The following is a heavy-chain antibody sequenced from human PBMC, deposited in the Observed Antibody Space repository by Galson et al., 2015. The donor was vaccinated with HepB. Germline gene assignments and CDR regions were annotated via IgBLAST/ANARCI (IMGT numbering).Heavy chain of an antibody. CDR2: IYSRGTT. D-gene: IGHD3-10*01. CDR3: ARHAPSVWVGTSGGYVDV. CDR1: GFTVSSSY. V-gene: IGHV3-66*04. J-gene: IGHJ6*03. Sequence: SLRLSCAASGFTVSSSYMSWARQAPGKGLEYVSFIYSRGTTYYADSVKGRFTISRDNSKNTLYLQMNSVRAEDTAVYYCARHAPSVWVGTSGGYVDVWGKGTTVTVSS.